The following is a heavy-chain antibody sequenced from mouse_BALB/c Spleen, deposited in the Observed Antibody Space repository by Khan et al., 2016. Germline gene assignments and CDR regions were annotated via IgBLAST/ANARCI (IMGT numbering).Heavy chain of an antibody. D-gene: IGHD2-14*01. V-gene: IGHV9-3-1*01. CDR1: GYTFTNYG. Sequence: QIQLVQSGPELKKPGETVKISCKASGYTFTNYGMNWVKQAPGKGLKWMGWINTYTGEPTYADDFKGRFAFSLETSASTAYLQINNLKNEDTATYFCARGKYDGVAYWGQGTLLTVSA. CDR3: ARGKYDGVAY. J-gene: IGHJ3*01. CDR2: INTYTGEP.